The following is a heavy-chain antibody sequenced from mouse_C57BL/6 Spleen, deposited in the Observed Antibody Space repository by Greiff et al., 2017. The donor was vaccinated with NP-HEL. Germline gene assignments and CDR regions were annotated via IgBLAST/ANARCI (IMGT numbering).Heavy chain of an antibody. CDR1: GYTFTGYW. D-gene: IGHD1-1*01. CDR3: ATNQLYYGSSYGYFDV. V-gene: IGHV1-9*01. CDR2: ILPGSGST. Sequence: VQLQQSGAELMKPGASVKLSCKATGYTFTGYWIEWVKQRPGHGLEWIGEILPGSGSTNYNEKFKGKATFIADKSSNTAYMQLSSLTTEDSASYSCATNQLYYGSSYGYFDVGGTGTTVTVSS. J-gene: IGHJ1*03.